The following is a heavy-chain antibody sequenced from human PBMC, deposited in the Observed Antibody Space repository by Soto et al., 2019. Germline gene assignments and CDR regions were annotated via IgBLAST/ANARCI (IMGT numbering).Heavy chain of an antibody. CDR3: ARDIGSSSTWYFDL. V-gene: IGHV1-2*04. D-gene: IGHD6-13*01. CDR2: INPNSGGT. J-gene: IGHJ2*01. CDR1: GYTFTGYY. Sequence: ASVKVSFKASGYTFTGYYMHWVRQAPGQGLEWMGWINPNSGGTNYAQKFQGWVTMTRDTSISTAYMELSRLRSDDTAVYYCARDIGSSSTWYFDLWGRGTLVTVSS.